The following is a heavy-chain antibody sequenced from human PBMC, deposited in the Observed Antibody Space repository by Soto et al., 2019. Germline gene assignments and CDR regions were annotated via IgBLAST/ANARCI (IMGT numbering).Heavy chain of an antibody. V-gene: IGHV3-30*18. CDR1: GFTFSSYG. CDR3: AKGYCSGGSCYYTSLLHPYYYYGMDV. CDR2: ISYDGSNK. Sequence: GGSLRLSCAASGFTFSSYGMHWVRQAPGKGLEWVAVISYDGSNKYYADSVKGRFTISRDNSKNTLYLQMNSLRAEDTAVYYCAKGYCSGGSCYYTSLLHPYYYYGMDVWGQGTTVTVSS. J-gene: IGHJ6*02. D-gene: IGHD2-15*01.